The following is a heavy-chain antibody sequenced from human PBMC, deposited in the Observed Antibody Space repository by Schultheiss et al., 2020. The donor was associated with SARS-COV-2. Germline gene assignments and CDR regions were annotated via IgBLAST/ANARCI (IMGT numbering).Heavy chain of an antibody. J-gene: IGHJ4*02. Sequence: GGSLRLSCEASGFTLSDYYMSWIRQTPGKGLEWLSDISRSGTTIYYADSVKGRFTISRDNTNSLYLQMTSLTADDTAVYYCARHGGRRGYNFWSENLWGQGTLVTVSS. CDR3: ARHGGRRGYNFWSENL. CDR2: ISRSGTTI. V-gene: IGHV3-11*01. CDR1: GFTLSDYY. D-gene: IGHD3-3*01.